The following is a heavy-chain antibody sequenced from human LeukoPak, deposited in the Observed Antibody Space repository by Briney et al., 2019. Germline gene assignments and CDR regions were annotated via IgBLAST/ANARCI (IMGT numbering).Heavy chain of an antibody. CDR1: GFIFNTYG. J-gene: IGHJ4*02. Sequence: GGSQRLFCAASGFIFNTYGMYWVRQAPGEGLEGVAFIRHDGSIKNYADSVKGRSTLSRDNSKNTLYLKINSLRAEDTAVYYCAKDSLANIDYWGQGTLVTVSS. CDR3: AKDSLANIDY. V-gene: IGHV3-30*02. D-gene: IGHD3-16*01. CDR2: IRHDGSIK.